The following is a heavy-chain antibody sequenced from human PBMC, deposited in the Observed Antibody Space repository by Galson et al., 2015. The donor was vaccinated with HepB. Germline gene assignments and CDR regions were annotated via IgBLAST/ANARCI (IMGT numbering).Heavy chain of an antibody. CDR1: GFTISRYA. V-gene: IGHV3-33*06. CDR3: AKMGSYGDYDFDP. D-gene: IGHD4-17*01. J-gene: IGHJ5*02. Sequence: SLRLSCAASGFTISRYAIHSVRQAPGKGLQWIPDSVQGRFTISRDNVKNTLYLQIHSLRVEDTAVYYCAKMGSYGDYDFDPWGQGTLVTVSS.